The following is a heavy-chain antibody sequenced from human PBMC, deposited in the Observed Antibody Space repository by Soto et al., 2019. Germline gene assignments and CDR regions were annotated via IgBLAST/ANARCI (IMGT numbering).Heavy chain of an antibody. CDR3: ARGSGSAVIPGELEDVHYDY. J-gene: IGHJ4*02. Sequence: QVQLQQWGAGLLKPSETLSLTCAVYGQSFSGHTWSWIRQSPGKGLEWIGEISQSGSTYYNPSLKTRVNISADTSKNQFSLTLNSVTAADTGVFYCARGSGSAVIPGELEDVHYDYWGQGTLVSVSS. CDR1: GQSFSGHT. D-gene: IGHD2-2*01. V-gene: IGHV4-34*01. CDR2: ISQSGST.